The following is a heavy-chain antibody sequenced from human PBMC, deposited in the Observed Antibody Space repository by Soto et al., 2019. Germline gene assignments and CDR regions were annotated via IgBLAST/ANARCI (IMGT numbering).Heavy chain of an antibody. CDR1: GYNIRSSNW. CDR3: ARREIQGPIDY. D-gene: IGHD1-26*01. CDR2: IYYSGTT. J-gene: IGHJ4*02. Sequence: PSETLSLTCAVSGYNIRSSNWWGWIRQPPGKGLEWIGYIYYSGTTYYNPSLKSRVTMSVDTSKNQFSLKLTSVTAVDTAVYYCARREIQGPIDYWGQGTLVTVSS. V-gene: IGHV4-28*01.